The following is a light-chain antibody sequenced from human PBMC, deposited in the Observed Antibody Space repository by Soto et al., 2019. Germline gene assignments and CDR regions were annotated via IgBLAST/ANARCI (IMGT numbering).Light chain of an antibody. CDR3: QQYNAYPLT. CDR1: QSISTW. Sequence: DIQMTQSPSTLSASVGDRVTITCRASQSISTWLAWYQQKPGKAPKLLIYKASSLEGGVPSRFSGSGSGTEFNITISSLQPEDFATYYCQQYNAYPLTFGAWTTVEIK. V-gene: IGKV1-5*03. J-gene: IGKJ4*01. CDR2: KAS.